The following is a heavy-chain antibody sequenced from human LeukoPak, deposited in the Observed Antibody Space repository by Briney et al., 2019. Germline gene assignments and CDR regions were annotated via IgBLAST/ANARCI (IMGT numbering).Heavy chain of an antibody. CDR3: ARGNPSSGFDY. V-gene: IGHV3-66*01. Sequence: PGGSLRLSCAASGFTFSSYWMSWVRQAPGKGLEWVSVIYSGGSTYYADSVKGRFTISRDNSKNTLYLQMNSLRAEDTAVYYCARGNPSSGFDYWGQGTLVTVSS. D-gene: IGHD3-22*01. CDR1: GFTFSSYW. J-gene: IGHJ4*02. CDR2: IYSGGST.